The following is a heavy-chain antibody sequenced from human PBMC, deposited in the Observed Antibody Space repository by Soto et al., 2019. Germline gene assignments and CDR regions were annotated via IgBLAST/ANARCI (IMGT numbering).Heavy chain of an antibody. CDR3: ARDRPASGYYIIH. CDR2: INRGGSI. D-gene: IGHD3-22*01. CDR1: GFTVSSKY. J-gene: IGHJ4*02. Sequence: GGSLRLSCAVSGFTVSSKYMSWVRQAPGKGLEWVSPINRGGSISYADSVKGRFTISRDNSENTLYLQMNSLRAEDTAVYYCARDRPASGYYIIHWGQGTLVTVSS. V-gene: IGHV3-66*01.